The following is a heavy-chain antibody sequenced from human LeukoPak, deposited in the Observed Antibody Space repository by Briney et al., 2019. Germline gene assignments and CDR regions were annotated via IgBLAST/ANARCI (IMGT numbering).Heavy chain of an antibody. V-gene: IGHV1-18*04. CDR2: ISAYNGNT. J-gene: IGHJ4*02. CDR1: GYTFTGHY. D-gene: IGHD6-19*01. CDR3: ARDRVGPSGPYYFDY. Sequence: ASVKVSCKASGYTFTGHYIHWVRQAPGQGLEWMGWISAYNGNTNYAQKLQGRVTMTTDTSTSTAYMELRSLRSDDTAVYYCARDRVGPSGPYYFDYWGQGTLVTVSS.